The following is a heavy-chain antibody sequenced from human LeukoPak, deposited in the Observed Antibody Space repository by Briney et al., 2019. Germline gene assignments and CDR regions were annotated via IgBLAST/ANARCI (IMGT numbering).Heavy chain of an antibody. V-gene: IGHV1-69*01. CDR2: IIPIFGTA. CDR1: GGTFSSYA. Sequence: GCSVKVSCKASGGTFSSYAISWVRQPPGQGLEWMGGIIPIFGTANYAQKFQGRVTITADESTSTAYMELSSLRSEDTAVYYCARYRFYCSGGSCYSEYFDYWGQGTLVTVSS. J-gene: IGHJ4*02. CDR3: ARYRFYCSGGSCYSEYFDY. D-gene: IGHD2-15*01.